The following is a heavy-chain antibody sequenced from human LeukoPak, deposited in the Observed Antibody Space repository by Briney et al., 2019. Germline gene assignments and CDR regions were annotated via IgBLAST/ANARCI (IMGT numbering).Heavy chain of an antibody. D-gene: IGHD3-22*01. CDR2: IYSGGSA. Sequence: GGSLRLSCAASGFTVSSNYMSWVRQAPGKGLEWVSVIYSGGSAYHADSVKGRFTISRDNSKNTLYLQMNSLRAEDTAVYYRARDHGGDSTAYTDHWGQGTLVTVSS. J-gene: IGHJ4*02. CDR1: GFTVSSNY. V-gene: IGHV3-53*01. CDR3: ARDHGGDSTAYTDH.